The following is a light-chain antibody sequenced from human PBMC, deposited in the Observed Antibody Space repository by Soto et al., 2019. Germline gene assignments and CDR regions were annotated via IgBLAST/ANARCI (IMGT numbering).Light chain of an antibody. V-gene: IGLV2-8*01. CDR2: DVT. CDR3: SSYAGSSVPVA. CDR1: SSDFGGYNF. J-gene: IGLJ2*01. Sequence: QSVLTQPASVSGSPGQSIAISCTGTSSDFGGYNFVSWYQQHPGKAPKLMIYDVTKRPSGVPDRFSGSKSGNTASLTVSGLQADDEADYYCSSYAGSSVPVAFGGGTQLTVL.